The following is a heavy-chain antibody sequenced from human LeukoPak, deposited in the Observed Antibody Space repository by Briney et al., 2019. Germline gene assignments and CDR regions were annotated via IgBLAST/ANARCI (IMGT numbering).Heavy chain of an antibody. J-gene: IGHJ6*03. CDR1: GYTFTDYD. CDR3: ARGDWHHSGSYSYYYYIDV. Sequence: ASVNVSCKTSGYTFTDYDITWVRQAPGQGLEWMGWINTNTGNPTYAQGFTGRFVFSLDTSVSTAYLQISSLVPDDTAVYFCARGDWHHSGSYSYYYYIDVWGKGTTVTVSS. V-gene: IGHV7-4-1*02. CDR2: INTNTGNP. D-gene: IGHD1-26*01.